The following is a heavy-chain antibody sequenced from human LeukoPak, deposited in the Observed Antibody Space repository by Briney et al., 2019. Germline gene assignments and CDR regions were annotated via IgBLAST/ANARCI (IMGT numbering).Heavy chain of an antibody. Sequence: SETLSLTCTVSGGSISSYYWSWIRQPAGKGLEWIGRIYTSGTTNYNPSLKSRVTMSVDTSKNQFSLKLSSVTPADTAVYYCARQYSSDWYLWFDPWGQGTLVTVSS. CDR3: ARQYSSDWYLWFDP. CDR1: GGSISSYY. D-gene: IGHD6-19*01. CDR2: IYTSGTT. V-gene: IGHV4-4*07. J-gene: IGHJ5*02.